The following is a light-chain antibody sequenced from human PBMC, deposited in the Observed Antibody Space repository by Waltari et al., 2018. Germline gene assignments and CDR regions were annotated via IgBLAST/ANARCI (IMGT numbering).Light chain of an antibody. CDR1: KLPDRY. CDR2: QDR. J-gene: IGLJ2*01. CDR3: QTWDSDTVL. Sequence: SFDLTQPPSVSVSPGQTATITCSGDKLPDRYTFWYQQKSGQSPLLVISQDRIRPSGIPERFSGSKSGNAATLTITGTQPVDEADYYCQTWDSDTVLFAGGTKLTVL. V-gene: IGLV3-1*01.